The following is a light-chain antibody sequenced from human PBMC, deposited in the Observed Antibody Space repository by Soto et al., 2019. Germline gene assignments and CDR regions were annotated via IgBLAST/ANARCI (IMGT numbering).Light chain of an antibody. CDR2: AAS. CDR3: QQSYSTPRT. CDR1: QSISSY. V-gene: IGKV1-39*01. Sequence: IHMTQSPSSLSASVGDRVTITCLASQSISSYLNWYQQKPGKAPKLLIYAASSLQSGVPSRFSGSGSGTDFTLTISSLQPEDFATYYCQQSYSTPRTFGQGTKVDIK. J-gene: IGKJ1*01.